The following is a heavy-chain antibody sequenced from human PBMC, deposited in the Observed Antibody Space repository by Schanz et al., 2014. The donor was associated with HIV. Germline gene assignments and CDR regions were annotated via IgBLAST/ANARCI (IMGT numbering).Heavy chain of an antibody. V-gene: IGHV3-7*03. CDR2: IKQDESEK. J-gene: IGHJ4*02. Sequence: EVRLVESGGGLVQSGGSLRLSCAASGFSFSNFWVTWVRQAPGKRLEWVANIKQDESEKYYADSVKGRFTISRDNSKNTLYLQMTTLRIDDTAVYYCAKPEYDSRGNSQSHFDYWGQGTLVTVSS. CDR3: AKPEYDSRGNSQSHFDY. D-gene: IGHD3-22*01. CDR1: GFSFSNFW.